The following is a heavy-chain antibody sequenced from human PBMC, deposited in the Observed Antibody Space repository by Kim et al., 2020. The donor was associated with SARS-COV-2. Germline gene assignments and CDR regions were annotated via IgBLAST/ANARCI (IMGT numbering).Heavy chain of an antibody. CDR1: GITFSRYG. Sequence: GGSLRLSCAVSGITFSRYGMHWVRQAPGKGLEWVAVMSNDGSIKYHADSVKGRFTISRDNSKNTLYLEMNSLRAEDTAVYYCATVPATHQLDFDYWGQGTLVTVSS. D-gene: IGHD2-2*01. CDR2: MSNDGSIK. J-gene: IGHJ4*02. CDR3: ATVPATHQLDFDY. V-gene: IGHV3-30*03.